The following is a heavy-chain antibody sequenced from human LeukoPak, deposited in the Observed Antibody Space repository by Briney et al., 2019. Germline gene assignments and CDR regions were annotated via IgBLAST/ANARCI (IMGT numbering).Heavy chain of an antibody. CDR2: IYYSGST. D-gene: IGHD2-15*01. CDR3: ARFVSAYYFDY. V-gene: IGHV4-59*01. J-gene: IGHJ4*02. Sequence: SETLSLTCTVSGGSISTYYWSWLRQPPGKGLEWIGYIYYSGSTNYNPSLKSRVTISVDTSKNQFSLKLSSVTAADTAVSYCARFVSAYYFDYWGQGTLVTVSS. CDR1: GGSISTYY.